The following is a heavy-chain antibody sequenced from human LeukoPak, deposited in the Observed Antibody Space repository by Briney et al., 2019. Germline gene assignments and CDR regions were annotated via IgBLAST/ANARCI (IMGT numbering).Heavy chain of an antibody. CDR2: ISYDGSNK. J-gene: IGHJ4*02. Sequence: PGGSLRLSCAASGFTFSSYAMHWVRQAPGKGLEWVAVISYDGSNKYYADSVKGRFTISRDNSKNTLYLQMNSLRAEDTAVYYCARGYNWNRYFDYWGQGTLVTVSS. CDR1: GFTFSSYA. CDR3: ARGYNWNRYFDY. D-gene: IGHD1-20*01. V-gene: IGHV3-30-3*01.